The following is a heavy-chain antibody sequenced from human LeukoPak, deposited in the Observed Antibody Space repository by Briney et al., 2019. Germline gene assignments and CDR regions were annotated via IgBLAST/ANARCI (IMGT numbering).Heavy chain of an antibody. D-gene: IGHD3-22*01. CDR1: GYPFTSYW. CDR2: VYPGDSDT. V-gene: IGHV5-51*01. CDR3: ARTAEASSGYSY. Sequence: ESLKISFKGSGYPFTSYWIGWVRPMPGKGLEWMGMVYPGDSDTRYSPSFQGQVTISADKSINTAYLQWSSLKASDTAMYYCARTAEASSGYSYWGQGTLVTVSS. J-gene: IGHJ4*02.